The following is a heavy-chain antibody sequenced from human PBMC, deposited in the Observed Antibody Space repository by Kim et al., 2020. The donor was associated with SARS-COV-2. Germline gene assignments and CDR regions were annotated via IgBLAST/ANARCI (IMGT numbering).Heavy chain of an antibody. J-gene: IGHJ3*02. D-gene: IGHD3-10*01. V-gene: IGHV4-4*02. CDR3: ARSVRGVIIDAFDI. Sequence: NPSLKSRVTISVDKSKNQFSLKLSSVTAADTAVYYCARSVRGVIIDAFDIWGQGTMVTVSS.